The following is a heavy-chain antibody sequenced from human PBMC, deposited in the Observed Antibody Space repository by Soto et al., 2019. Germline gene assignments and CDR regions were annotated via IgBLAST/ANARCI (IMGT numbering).Heavy chain of an antibody. Sequence: VSLRLSCAASGFTFSSYAMSWVRQAPGKGLEWVSAISGSGGSTYYADSVKGRFTISRDNSKNTLYLQMNSLRAEDTAVYYCARSSPNYGVVQKNYFDYWGQGTLVTVSS. D-gene: IGHD3-3*01. CDR2: ISGSGGST. V-gene: IGHV3-23*01. CDR1: GFTFSSYA. J-gene: IGHJ4*02. CDR3: ARSSPNYGVVQKNYFDY.